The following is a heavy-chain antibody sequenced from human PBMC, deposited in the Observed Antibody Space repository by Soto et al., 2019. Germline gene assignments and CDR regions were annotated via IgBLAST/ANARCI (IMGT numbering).Heavy chain of an antibody. CDR2: IYYSGST. Sequence: SETLFLTCTVSGGSISSYYWSWIRQPPGKGLEWIGYIYYSGSTNYNPSLKSRVTISVDTSKNQFSLKLSSVTAADTAVYYCARLYYDILTGYYQFDYWGQGTLVTVSS. CDR1: GGSISSYY. V-gene: IGHV4-59*08. D-gene: IGHD3-9*01. CDR3: ARLYYDILTGYYQFDY. J-gene: IGHJ4*02.